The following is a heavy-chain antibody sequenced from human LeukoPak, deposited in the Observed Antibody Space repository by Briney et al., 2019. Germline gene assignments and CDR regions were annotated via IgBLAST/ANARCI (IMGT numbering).Heavy chain of an antibody. CDR1: GGTFSSYA. J-gene: IGHJ5*02. CDR2: IIPIFGTA. CDR3: ARRLRWANWFDP. D-gene: IGHD4-23*01. V-gene: IGHV1-69*13. Sequence: SVKVSCKASGGTFSSYAISWVRQAPGQGLEWMGGIIPIFGTANYAQKFQGRVTITADESTSTAYMELSSLRSEDTAVYYCARRLRWANWFDPWGQGTLVTASS.